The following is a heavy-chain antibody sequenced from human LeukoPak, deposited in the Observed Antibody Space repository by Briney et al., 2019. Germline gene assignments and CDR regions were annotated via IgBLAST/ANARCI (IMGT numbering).Heavy chain of an antibody. CDR2: INHSGST. D-gene: IGHD6-19*01. CDR3: ARDPAINSVAGLGSDY. J-gene: IGHJ4*02. V-gene: IGHV4-34*01. Sequence: PSETLSLTCAVYGGSFSGYYWSWIRQPPGKGLEWIGEINHSGSTNYNPSLKSRVTISVDTSKNQFSLKLSSVTAADTAVYYCARDPAINSVAGLGSDYWGQGTLVTVSS. CDR1: GGSFSGYY.